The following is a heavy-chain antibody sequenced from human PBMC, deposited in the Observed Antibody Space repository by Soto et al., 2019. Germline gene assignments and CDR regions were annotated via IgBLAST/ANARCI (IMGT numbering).Heavy chain of an antibody. CDR1: GYTFTNHG. CDR2: VSGYNDKT. D-gene: IGHD2-21*01. Sequence: QVQLVQSGPELKKPGASVKVSCKASGYTFTNHGISWVRQAPGQGLEWVGWVSGYNDKTKSAQKFKGRVTMTTDTSTSKAYMELRSLRADDTAVYYCARDFYPVAYFFDYWGQGTMVTVSS. V-gene: IGHV1-18*04. CDR3: ARDFYPVAYFFDY. J-gene: IGHJ4*02.